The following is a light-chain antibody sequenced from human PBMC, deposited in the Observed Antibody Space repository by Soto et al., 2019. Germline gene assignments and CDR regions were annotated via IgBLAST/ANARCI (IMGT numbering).Light chain of an antibody. Sequence: DIVMTQSPDSLAVSLGERATINCKSSQSVLYSSNNKNYLGWYQQKPGQPPKLLIYWASTRESGVPDRLSGSGSGTNYTLTITSLQAEELAVNNYQHKYTTHITYGQGTRLEMK. CDR1: QSVLYSSNNKNY. CDR3: QHKYTTHIT. CDR2: WAS. V-gene: IGKV4-1*01. J-gene: IGKJ5*01.